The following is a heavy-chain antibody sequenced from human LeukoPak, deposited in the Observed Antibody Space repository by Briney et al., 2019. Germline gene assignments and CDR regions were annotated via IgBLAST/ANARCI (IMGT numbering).Heavy chain of an antibody. V-gene: IGHV4-4*02. CDR2: VYHSGST. Sequence: PSETLSLTCAVSGGSISSSYWWSGVRQPPGKGLGRIGEVYHSGSTNYYPSLKSRVTISIEKSKNQFSLKLSSVTAPDTAVYYCAGAYCGGDCYSGRAFDIWGQGTMVTVSS. D-gene: IGHD2-21*02. CDR1: GGSISSSYW. CDR3: AGAYCGGDCYSGRAFDI. J-gene: IGHJ3*02.